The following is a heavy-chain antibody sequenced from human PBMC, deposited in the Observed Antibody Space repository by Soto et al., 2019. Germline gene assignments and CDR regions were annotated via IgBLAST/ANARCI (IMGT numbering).Heavy chain of an antibody. J-gene: IGHJ4*02. CDR2: IYYSGST. Sequence: QVQLQESGPGLVKPSETLSLTCTVSGGSISSYYWSWIRQPPGKGLEWIGYIYYSGSTNYNPSLKXXVXIXXDTSKNQSSLKLSSVTAADTAVYYCARWTRQNLDYWGQGTLVTVSS. CDR3: ARWTRQNLDY. CDR1: GGSISSYY. V-gene: IGHV4-59*01.